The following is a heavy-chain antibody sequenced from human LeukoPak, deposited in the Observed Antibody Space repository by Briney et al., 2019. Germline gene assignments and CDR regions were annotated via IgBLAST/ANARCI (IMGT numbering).Heavy chain of an antibody. Sequence: SETLSLTCTVSGGSISSYYWSWIRQPPGKGLEWIGYIYYSGSTNYNPSLKSRVTISVDTSKNQFSLKLSSVTAADTAVYYCARDLGRWGQGTLVTVSS. V-gene: IGHV4-59*01. J-gene: IGHJ4*02. CDR3: ARDLGR. CDR2: IYYSGST. CDR1: GGSISSYY.